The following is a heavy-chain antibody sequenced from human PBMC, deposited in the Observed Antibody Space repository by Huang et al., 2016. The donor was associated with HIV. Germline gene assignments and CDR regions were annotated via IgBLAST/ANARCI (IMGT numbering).Heavy chain of an antibody. Sequence: QLQLQESGSRLVRPSETLSLTCAVSGGSIISSGYSWSWIRQPPGKGLEWIGYSYHSGTASDNPSLKSRVTMSVDTSKDRFSLKLTSVTAADTAVYYCARDLYSSGWHAFDTWGQGTMVTVSS. D-gene: IGHD6-19*01. CDR3: ARDLYSSGWHAFDT. V-gene: IGHV4-30-2*01. CDR2: SYHSGTA. CDR1: GGSIISSGYS. J-gene: IGHJ3*02.